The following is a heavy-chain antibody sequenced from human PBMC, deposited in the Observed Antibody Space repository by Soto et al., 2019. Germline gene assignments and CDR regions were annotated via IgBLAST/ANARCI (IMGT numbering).Heavy chain of an antibody. D-gene: IGHD5-12*01. Sequence: SETLSLTCTVYGGSIRGHSWIWIRQPAGNGLEWIGHIYPSGSTSYNPPLMSRVNMSLDTSSKQIFLNLTSVTAADTAVFYCVRGRSYSVYDFWGPGTLVTVSS. V-gene: IGHV4-59*10. J-gene: IGHJ4*02. CDR1: GGSIRGHS. CDR2: IYPSGST. CDR3: VRGRSYSVYDF.